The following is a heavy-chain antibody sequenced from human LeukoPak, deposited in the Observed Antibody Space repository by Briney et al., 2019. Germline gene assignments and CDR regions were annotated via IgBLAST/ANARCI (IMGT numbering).Heavy chain of an antibody. CDR1: GGSFSGYY. CDR3: ASRLKGYSYGKTFDY. D-gene: IGHD5-18*01. V-gene: IGHV4-34*01. Sequence: SETLSLTCAVYGGSFSGYYWSWIRQPPGKGLEWIGEINHSGSTNYNPSLKSRVTISVDTSKNQFSLKLSSVTAADTAVYYCASRLKGYSYGKTFDYWGQGTLVTGSS. J-gene: IGHJ4*02. CDR2: INHSGST.